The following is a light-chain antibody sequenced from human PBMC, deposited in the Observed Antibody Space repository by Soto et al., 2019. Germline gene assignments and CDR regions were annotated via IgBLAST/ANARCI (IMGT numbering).Light chain of an antibody. CDR3: QQYGSSPRT. J-gene: IGKJ1*01. CDR1: RSVSSN. V-gene: IGKV3-20*01. CDR2: GAS. Sequence: EIVMTQSPATLSVSPGERATLSCRASRSVSSNLAWYQHKPGQAPRLLIYGASTRATGIPDRFSGSGSGTDFTLTISRLEPEDFAVYYCQQYGSSPRTFGQGTKVEIK.